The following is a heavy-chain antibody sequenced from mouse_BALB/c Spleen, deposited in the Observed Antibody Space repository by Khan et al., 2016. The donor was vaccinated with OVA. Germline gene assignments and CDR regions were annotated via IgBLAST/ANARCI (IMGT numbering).Heavy chain of an antibody. J-gene: IGHJ4*01. CDR1: GFNIKDTY. CDR3: ALREDIYGTYYGYAMDY. CDR2: IDPANGNT. Sequence: VQLKQSGAELVKPGASVKLSCTASGFNIKDTYMHWVKQRPEQGLEWIGRIDPANGNTQYDPKFQGKATITADTSSNTAYLQLSSLTSEDTAVYYCALREDIYGTYYGYAMDYWGQGTSVTVSS. V-gene: IGHV14-3*02. D-gene: IGHD1-1*01.